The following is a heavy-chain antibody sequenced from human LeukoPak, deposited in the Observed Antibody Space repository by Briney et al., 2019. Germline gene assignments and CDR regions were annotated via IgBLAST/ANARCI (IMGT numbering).Heavy chain of an antibody. CDR3: ARDPGIGAFDI. D-gene: IGHD2/OR15-2a*01. V-gene: IGHV3-30-3*01. CDR2: ISYDGSNK. J-gene: IGHJ3*02. CDR1: GFTFSSYA. Sequence: GRSLRPSCAASGFTFSSYAMHWVRQAPGKGLEWVAVISYDGSNKYYADSVMGRFTISRDNSKNTLYLQMNSLRAEDTAVYYCARDPGIGAFDIWGQGTMVTVSS.